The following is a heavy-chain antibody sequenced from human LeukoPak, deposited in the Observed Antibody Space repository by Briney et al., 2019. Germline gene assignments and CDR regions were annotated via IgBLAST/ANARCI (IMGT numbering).Heavy chain of an antibody. Sequence: YYWSWIRXXXXNRLEWIGYIYENGRPTYNPSLKSRVTISVDTSKNQFSLKLSSVTAADTARYCCARKGSGWFAPWGQGALVTVYS. V-gene: IGHV4-59*01. J-gene: IGHJ5*02. CDR2: IYENGRP. D-gene: IGHD2-8*02. CDR1: YY. CDR3: ARKGSGWFAP.